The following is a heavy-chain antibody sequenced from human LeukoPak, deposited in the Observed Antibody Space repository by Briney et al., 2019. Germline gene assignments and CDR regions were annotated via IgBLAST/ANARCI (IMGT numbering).Heavy chain of an antibody. CDR3: ARETPNVFLSDY. D-gene: IGHD3-10*01. Sequence: SETLSLTCTVSGYSISSGYYLGWIRQPPGKGLEWIGSIYHSGSTYYNPSLKSRVTISVDTSKNQFSLKLSSVTAADTAVYYCARETPNVFLSDYWGQGTLVTVSS. V-gene: IGHV4-38-2*02. J-gene: IGHJ4*02. CDR1: GYSISSGYY. CDR2: IYHSGST.